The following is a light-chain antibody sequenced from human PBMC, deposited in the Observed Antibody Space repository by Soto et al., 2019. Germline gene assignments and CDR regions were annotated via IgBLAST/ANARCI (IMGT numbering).Light chain of an antibody. CDR3: QQNYRATPWT. V-gene: IGKV3-20*01. Sequence: EIVLTQSPGTLSLSPGERATLSCRASQSVSSSYLAWYQQKPGQAPRLLIYGASSRATGIPDRFSGSGSGTDFTLTISSLQPDDFATYYCQQNYRATPWTFGQGTKVEVK. CDR1: QSVSSSY. J-gene: IGKJ1*01. CDR2: GAS.